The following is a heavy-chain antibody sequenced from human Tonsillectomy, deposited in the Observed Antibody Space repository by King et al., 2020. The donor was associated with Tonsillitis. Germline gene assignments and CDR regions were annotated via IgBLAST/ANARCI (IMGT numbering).Heavy chain of an antibody. J-gene: IGHJ4*02. D-gene: IGHD3-10*01. CDR3: ANSDGFYYFDH. CDR2: ISYDGSKK. CDR1: GFTFSQYA. Sequence: HVQLVESGGGVVQPGRSLRLSCVASGFTFSQYAMHWVRQAPGKGLEWVAVISYDGSKKYYTDSVKGRFTISRDDSENTVYLQMNSLRTEDTAVYYCANSDGFYYFDHWGQGTLVAVSS. V-gene: IGHV3-30*18.